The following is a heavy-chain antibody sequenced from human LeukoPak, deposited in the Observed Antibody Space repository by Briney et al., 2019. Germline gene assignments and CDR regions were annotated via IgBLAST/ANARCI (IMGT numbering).Heavy chain of an antibody. D-gene: IGHD4-17*01. Sequence: PGGSLRLSCAASGFTVSSNYMSWVRQAPGKGLEWVSVIYSGGSTYYADSVKGRFTISRDNSKNTLYLQMNSLRAEDTAVYYCARSPGDYDWYFDLWGHGTLVTVSS. V-gene: IGHV3-53*01. CDR2: IYSGGST. CDR3: ARSPGDYDWYFDL. J-gene: IGHJ2*01. CDR1: GFTVSSNY.